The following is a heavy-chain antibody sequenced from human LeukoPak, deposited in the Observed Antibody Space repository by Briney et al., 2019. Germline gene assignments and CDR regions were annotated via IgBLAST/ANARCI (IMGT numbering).Heavy chain of an antibody. CDR3: ARGAYCGGDCYQARWFDP. V-gene: IGHV3-21*01. CDR1: GFTFISYN. D-gene: IGHD2-21*02. CDR2: ISSSSSYI. Sequence: GGSLRLSCAASGFTFISYNMNWVRQAPGKGLEWVSSISSSSSYIYYADSVKGRFTISRENAKNSLYLQMNSLRAEDTAVYYCARGAYCGGDCYQARWFDPWGQGTLVTVSS. J-gene: IGHJ5*02.